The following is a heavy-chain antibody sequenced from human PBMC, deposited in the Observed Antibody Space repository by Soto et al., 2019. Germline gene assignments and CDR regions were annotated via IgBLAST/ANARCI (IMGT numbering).Heavy chain of an antibody. D-gene: IGHD2-15*01. Sequence: QVQLVQSGAEVRQPGASVKVSCKASGYTFTDLDVNWVRQVTGQGIERIGWISTKRGETGYSQKFQDRFNITMNTYISTAYMELNNLQTDDTGVYYWARWIEQGYDYWGQRTMVTDAS. CDR1: GYTFTDLD. CDR2: ISTKRGET. CDR3: ARWIEQGYDY. J-gene: IGHJ4*02. V-gene: IGHV1-8*01.